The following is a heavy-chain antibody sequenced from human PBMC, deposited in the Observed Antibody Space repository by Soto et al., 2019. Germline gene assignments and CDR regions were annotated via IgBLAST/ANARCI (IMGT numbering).Heavy chain of an antibody. D-gene: IGHD6-6*01. Sequence: ASVKVSCKASGYTFTSYDINWVRQATGQGLEWMGWMNPNSGNTGYAQKFQGRVTMTTNTSTSTAYMELSSLRSEDTAVYYCARDRRRAARPAIFSFDYWGQGTLVTVSS. CDR1: GYTFTSYD. CDR2: MNPNSGNT. CDR3: ARDRRRAARPAIFSFDY. J-gene: IGHJ4*02. V-gene: IGHV1-8*01.